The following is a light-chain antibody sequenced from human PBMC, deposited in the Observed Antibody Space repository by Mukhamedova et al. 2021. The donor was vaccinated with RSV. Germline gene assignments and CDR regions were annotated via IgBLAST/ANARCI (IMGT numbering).Light chain of an antibody. CDR3: QVWDVSTVV. CDR2: RDT. V-gene: IGLV3-9*01. CDR1: GSKN. Sequence: GSKNVHWYQQKPGQAPVLVIHRDTKRPSEFPDRFSGSNSGNTATLTISGAQGGDEADYYCQVWDVSTVVFGGGTKLTVV. J-gene: IGLJ2*01.